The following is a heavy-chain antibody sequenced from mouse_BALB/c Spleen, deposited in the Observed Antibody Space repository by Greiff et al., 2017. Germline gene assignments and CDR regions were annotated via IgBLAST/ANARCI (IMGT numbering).Heavy chain of an antibody. CDR2: ISNGGGST. J-gene: IGHJ3*01. CDR3: ARPLDGYRSWFAY. D-gene: IGHD2-3*01. Sequence: EVQGVESGGGLVQPGGSLKLSCAASGFTFSSYTMSWVRQTPEKRLEWVAYISNGGGSTYYPDTVKGRFTISRDNAKNTLYLQMSSLKSEDTAMYYCARPLDGYRSWFAYWGQGTLVTVSA. V-gene: IGHV5-12-2*01. CDR1: GFTFSSYT.